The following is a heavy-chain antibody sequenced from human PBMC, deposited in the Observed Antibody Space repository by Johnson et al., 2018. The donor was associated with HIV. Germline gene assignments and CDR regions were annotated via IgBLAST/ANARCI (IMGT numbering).Heavy chain of an antibody. CDR1: GFTFDDYA. D-gene: IGHD3-22*01. V-gene: IGHV3-9*01. J-gene: IGHJ3*02. CDR3: AKANYYESSGYFSVTEDVFDI. Sequence: VQLVESGGGLVQPGRSLRLSCAASGFTFDDYAMHWVRQVPGTGLEWVSGISWNSGSIDYADSVKGRFSISRDNAKNSLYLQMNSLKPEETALYYCAKANYYESSGYFSVTEDVFDIWGQGTMVTVAS. CDR2: ISWNSGSI.